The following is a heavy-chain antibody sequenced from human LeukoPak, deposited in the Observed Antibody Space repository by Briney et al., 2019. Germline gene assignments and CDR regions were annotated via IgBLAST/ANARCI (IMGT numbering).Heavy chain of an antibody. J-gene: IGHJ5*02. D-gene: IGHD4-17*01. Sequence: ASVKVSCKASGYTFTSYGISWVRQAPGQGLEWMGWINTNTGNPTYAQGFTGRFVFSLDTSVSTAYLQISSLKAEDTAVYYCARLYSQSLYGDDERVSWFDPWGQGTLVTVSS. V-gene: IGHV7-4-1*02. CDR3: ARLYSQSLYGDDERVSWFDP. CDR1: GYTFTSYG. CDR2: INTNTGNP.